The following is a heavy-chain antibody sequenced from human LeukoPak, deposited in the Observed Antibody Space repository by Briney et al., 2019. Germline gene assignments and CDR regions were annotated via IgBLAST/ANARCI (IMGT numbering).Heavy chain of an antibody. CDR3: ARDLRSSESQIYYYYYMDV. D-gene: IGHD6-6*01. J-gene: IGHJ6*03. CDR2: IIPIFGTA. Sequence: AASVKVSCKASGGTFSSYAISWVRQAPGQGLEWMGGIIPIFGTANYAQKFQGRVTITADESTSTVYMELSSLRSEDTAVYYCARDLRSSESQIYYYYYMDVWGKGTTVTVSS. CDR1: GGTFSSYA. V-gene: IGHV1-69*13.